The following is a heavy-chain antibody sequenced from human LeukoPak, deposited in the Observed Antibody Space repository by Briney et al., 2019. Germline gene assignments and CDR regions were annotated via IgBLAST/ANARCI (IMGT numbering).Heavy chain of an antibody. CDR1: GLTFSVHR. CDR3: VGGDY. Sequence: GGSLRLSCAASGLTFSVHRMNWVRQAPGKGLECVANINQDGSDKYYVDSVKGRFTISRDNTKNSLYLQMNSLRAEDTAVYCCVGGDYWGQGALVTVSS. J-gene: IGHJ4*02. CDR2: INQDGSDK. V-gene: IGHV3-7*01.